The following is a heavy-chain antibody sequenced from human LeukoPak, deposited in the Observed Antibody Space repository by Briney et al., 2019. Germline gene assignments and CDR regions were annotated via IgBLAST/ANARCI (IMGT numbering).Heavy chain of an antibody. D-gene: IGHD3-22*01. Sequence: PSETLSLTCTVSGGSISSGGYYWSWIRQHPGKGLEWIGYIYYSGSTYYNPSLKSRVTISVDTSKNQFSLKLSSVTAADTAVYYCARGQITMTFDPWGQGTLVTVSS. V-gene: IGHV4-31*03. CDR1: GGSISSGGYY. CDR3: ARGQITMTFDP. CDR2: IYYSGST. J-gene: IGHJ5*02.